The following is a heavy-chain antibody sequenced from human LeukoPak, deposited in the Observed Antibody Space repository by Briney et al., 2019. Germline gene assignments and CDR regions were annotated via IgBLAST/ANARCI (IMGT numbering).Heavy chain of an antibody. D-gene: IGHD3-10*01. CDR3: AKDSGRTYYYGSGSYSDY. V-gene: IGHV3-30*02. CDR1: GFTFSSYG. CDR2: IRYDGGNK. Sequence: PGGSLRLSCAASGFTFSSYGMHWVRQAPGKGLEWVAFIRYDGGNKYYADSVKGRFTISRDNSKNTLYLQMNSLRAEDTAVYYCAKDSGRTYYYGSGSYSDYWGQGTLVTVSS. J-gene: IGHJ4*02.